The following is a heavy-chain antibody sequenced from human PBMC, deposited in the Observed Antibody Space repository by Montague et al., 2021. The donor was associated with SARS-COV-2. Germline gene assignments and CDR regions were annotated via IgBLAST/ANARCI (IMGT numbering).Heavy chain of an antibody. CDR3: ARHGKTRIAMIVVVIGYFDY. D-gene: IGHD3-22*01. CDR1: GVSISSSSYY. Sequence: SETLSLTCTVSGVSISSSSYYWGWIRQPPGKGLEWIGSIYYSGSTYYNPSLKSRVTISVDTSKNQFSLKLSSVTAADTAVYYCARHGKTRIAMIVVVIGYFDYWGQGTLVTVSS. CDR2: IYYSGST. J-gene: IGHJ4*02. V-gene: IGHV4-39*01.